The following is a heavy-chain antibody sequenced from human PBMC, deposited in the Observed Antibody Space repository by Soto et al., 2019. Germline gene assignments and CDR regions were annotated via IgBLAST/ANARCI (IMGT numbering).Heavy chain of an antibody. CDR2: ISGSGGST. CDR3: AKDLWGLTYYYDSSDY. Sequence: GGSLRLSCAASGFTFSSYAMSWVRQAPGKGLEWVSAISGSGGSTYYADSVKGRFTISRDNSKNTLYLQMNSLGAEDTAVYYCAKDLWGLTYYYDSSDYWGQGTLVTVSS. V-gene: IGHV3-23*01. D-gene: IGHD3-22*01. CDR1: GFTFSSYA. J-gene: IGHJ4*02.